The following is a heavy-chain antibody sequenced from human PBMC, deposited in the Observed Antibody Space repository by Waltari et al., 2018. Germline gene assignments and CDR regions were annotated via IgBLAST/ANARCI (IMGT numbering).Heavy chain of an antibody. Sequence: QVQLVQSGAEVKQPGSSVTVSCKASGGTFTSYDISWVRQAPGRRLAWRGRIIPICGTANYAQKFQGRGTITADESTSTAYMELSSLRSEDTAVYYCARRRFTHGYKTYYYGMDVWGQGTTVTVSS. V-gene: IGHV1-69*15. CDR2: IIPICGTA. CDR1: GGTFTSYD. D-gene: IGHD5-12*01. J-gene: IGHJ6*02. CDR3: ARRRFTHGYKTYYYGMDV.